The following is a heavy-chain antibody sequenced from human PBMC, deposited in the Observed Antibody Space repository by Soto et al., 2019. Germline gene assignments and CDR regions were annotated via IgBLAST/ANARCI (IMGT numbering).Heavy chain of an antibody. D-gene: IGHD4-17*01. Sequence: QVHLVQSGGELKKPGASVKVSCKASGYSFSDFGITWVRQAPGQGLEWMGWISGKNGNTNYAQKDQGRVTLTANTATSTAYMEMRALTSADTGIYYFARSDYYEDTGTFEHWGQGTPVTVSS. V-gene: IGHV1-18*04. CDR2: ISGKNGNT. CDR3: ARSDYYEDTGTFEH. CDR1: GYSFSDFG. J-gene: IGHJ4*02.